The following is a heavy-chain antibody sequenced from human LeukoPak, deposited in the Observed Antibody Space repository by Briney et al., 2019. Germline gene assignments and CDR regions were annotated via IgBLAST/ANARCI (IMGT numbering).Heavy chain of an antibody. Sequence: GGSLRLSCAASGFSVSNDYVSWVRQAPGKGLEWVSVIHTDGTTYYADSVKGRFTISRDNYRKALILYMERLGAEDTAIYYCARDRPWGGLNGFDYWGQGTLVTVSS. V-gene: IGHV3-53*01. D-gene: IGHD6-6*01. J-gene: IGHJ4*02. CDR1: GFSVSNDY. CDR2: IHTDGTT. CDR3: ARDRPWGGLNGFDY.